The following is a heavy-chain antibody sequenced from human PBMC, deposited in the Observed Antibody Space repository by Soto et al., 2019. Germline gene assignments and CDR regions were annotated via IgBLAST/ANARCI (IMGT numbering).Heavy chain of an antibody. CDR3: AKDRESIAARPIYYYYYYGMDV. CDR1: GFTFSSYA. J-gene: IGHJ6*02. D-gene: IGHD6-6*01. V-gene: IGHV3-23*01. CDR2: ISGSGGST. Sequence: GGSLRLSCAASGFTFSSYAMSWVRQAPGKGLEWVSAISGSGGSTYYADSVEGRFTISRDNSKNTLYLQMNSLRAEDTAVYYCAKDRESIAARPIYYYYYYGMDVWGQGTTVTVSS.